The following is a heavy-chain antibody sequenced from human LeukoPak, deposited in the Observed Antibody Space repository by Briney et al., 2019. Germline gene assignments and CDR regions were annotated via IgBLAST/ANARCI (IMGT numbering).Heavy chain of an antibody. V-gene: IGHV3-30*18. D-gene: IGHD2-2*02. CDR1: GFTFSSYG. CDR3: AKAHCSSTSCYNSDYYYYGMDV. Sequence: GRSLRLSCAASGFTFSSYGMHWVRQAPGKGLEWVAVISYDGSNKYYADPVKGRFTISRDNSKNTLYLQMNSLRAEDTAVYYCAKAHCSSTSCYNSDYYYYGMDVWGQGTTVTVSS. CDR2: ISYDGSNK. J-gene: IGHJ6*02.